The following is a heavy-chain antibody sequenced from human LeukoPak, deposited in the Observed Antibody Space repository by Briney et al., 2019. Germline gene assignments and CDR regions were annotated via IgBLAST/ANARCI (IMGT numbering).Heavy chain of an antibody. V-gene: IGHV3-9*01. CDR1: GFTFDDYA. Sequence: GRSPRLSCAASGFTFDDYAMHWVRQAPGKGLEWVSGISWNSGSIGYADSVKGRFTISRDNAKNSLYLQMNSLRAEDTALYYCAKSVDYGDYVGPFDYWGQGTLVTVSS. CDR2: ISWNSGSI. CDR3: AKSVDYGDYVGPFDY. D-gene: IGHD4-17*01. J-gene: IGHJ4*02.